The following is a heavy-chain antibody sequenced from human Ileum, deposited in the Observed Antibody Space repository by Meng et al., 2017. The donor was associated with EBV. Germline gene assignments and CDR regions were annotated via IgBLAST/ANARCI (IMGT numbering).Heavy chain of an antibody. CDR1: GYSISTTNW. J-gene: IGHJ4*02. Sequence: QVPLQEAGPGLVKPSDTLSLTCAVSGYSISTTNWWGWIRQPPGKGLEWIGNIYYSGTTYNNPSLKSRVTMSIDPSKNQFSLKLSSVTAVDTAVYYCARNSESGSYIDYWGLGTLVTVSS. CDR2: IYYSGTT. D-gene: IGHD1-26*01. CDR3: ARNSESGSYIDY. V-gene: IGHV4-28*01.